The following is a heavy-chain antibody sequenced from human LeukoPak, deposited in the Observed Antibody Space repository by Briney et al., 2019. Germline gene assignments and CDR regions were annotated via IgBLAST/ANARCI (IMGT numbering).Heavy chain of an antibody. D-gene: IGHD2-15*01. V-gene: IGHV1-69*13. J-gene: IGHJ4*02. CDR3: ARSLVTVYCSGGSCYFDY. CDR2: IIPIFGTA. Sequence: ASVKVSCKASGYTFTSYGISWVRQAPGQGLEWMGGIIPIFGTANYAQKFQGGVTITADESTSTAFMELSSLRSEDTAVYYCARSLVTVYCSGGSCYFDYWGQGTLVTVSS. CDR1: GYTFTSYG.